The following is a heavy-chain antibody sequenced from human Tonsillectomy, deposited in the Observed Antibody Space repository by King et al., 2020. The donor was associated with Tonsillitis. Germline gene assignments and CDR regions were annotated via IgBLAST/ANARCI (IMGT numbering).Heavy chain of an antibody. V-gene: IGHV3-30*14. CDR3: ARGSALRFLEWLSSLYYGMDV. CDR2: ISYDGSNK. CDR1: GFTFSSYA. J-gene: IGHJ6*02. Sequence: VQLVESGGGVGQPGRSLRLSCAASGFTFSSYAMHWVRQAPGQGLEWVAVISYDGSNKYYADTVKGRFTISRDNSKNTLYLQMNSLGAEDTAVYYCARGSALRFLEWLSSLYYGMDVWGQGTTVTVSS. D-gene: IGHD3-3*01.